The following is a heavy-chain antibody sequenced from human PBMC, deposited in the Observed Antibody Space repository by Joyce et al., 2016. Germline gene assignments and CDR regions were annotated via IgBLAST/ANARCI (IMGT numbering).Heavy chain of an antibody. V-gene: IGHV3-33*01. CDR2: IWYDGSHK. Sequence: QVRLVESGGGVVQPGRSLRLSCAASGFSLSSHGMHWGRQAPGKGLEWVALIWYDGSHKKYVESVKGRFTISRDNRNNKLFLEMNSLRVEDTAVYYCARASTGDSSGYYVNWGQGTLVTVAS. D-gene: IGHD3-22*01. CDR3: ARASTGDSSGYYVN. CDR1: GFSLSSHG. J-gene: IGHJ4*02.